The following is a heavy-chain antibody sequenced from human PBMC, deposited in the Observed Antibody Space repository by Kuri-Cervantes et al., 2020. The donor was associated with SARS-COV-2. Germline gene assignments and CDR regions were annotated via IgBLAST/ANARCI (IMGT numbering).Heavy chain of an antibody. Sequence: SETLSLTCTVSGGSISSYYWSWIRQPPGKGLEWIGYIYYSGSTNYNPSLKSRVTISVDTSKNQLSLKLSSVTAADTAVYYCARSDSSSDFDYWGQGTLVTVSS. CDR3: ARSDSSSDFDY. CDR2: IYYSGST. V-gene: IGHV4-59*12. J-gene: IGHJ4*02. D-gene: IGHD6-6*01. CDR1: GGSISSYY.